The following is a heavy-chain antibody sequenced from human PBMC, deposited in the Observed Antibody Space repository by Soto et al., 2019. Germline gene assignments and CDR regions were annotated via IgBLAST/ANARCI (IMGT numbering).Heavy chain of an antibody. Sequence: PSETLSLTCTVSGGSVSSYYWSWIRQPAGKGLEWIGRVYSSGSTDYSPSLKGRVNISIDTSKNQFSLKLTSLNAADTAVYYCARESEDLTSNFDYWGQGTLVTVSS. V-gene: IGHV4-4*07. CDR1: GGSVSSYY. CDR2: VYSSGST. J-gene: IGHJ4*02. CDR3: ARESEDLTSNFDY.